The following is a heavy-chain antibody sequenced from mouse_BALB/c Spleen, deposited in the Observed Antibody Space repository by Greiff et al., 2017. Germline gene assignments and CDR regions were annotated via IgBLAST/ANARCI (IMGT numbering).Heavy chain of an antibody. CDR3: ASARYDALDY. D-gene: IGHD2-14*01. Sequence: VHVKQSGAELVKPGASVKLSCTASGFNIKDTYMHWVKQRPEQGLEWIGRIDPANGNTKYDPKFQGKATITADTSSNTAYLQLSSLTSEDTAVYYCASARYDALDYWGQGTTLTVSS. CDR2: IDPANGNT. CDR1: GFNIKDTY. J-gene: IGHJ2*01. V-gene: IGHV14-3*02.